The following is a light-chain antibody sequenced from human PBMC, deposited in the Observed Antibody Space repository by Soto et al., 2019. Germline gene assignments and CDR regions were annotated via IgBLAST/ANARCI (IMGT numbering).Light chain of an antibody. J-gene: IGKJ2*01. CDR1: QSIGSG. Sequence: DMRMTQSPSALSACVGDGVTITCRASQSIGSGLAWYQQKPGKAPKLLIYKATNLQTGVPSRFSGSGSGTDFSLTISSLQPVDSATYYCQHYTDFHYTVGQGTKVDIK. CDR3: QHYTDFHYT. V-gene: IGKV1-5*03. CDR2: KAT.